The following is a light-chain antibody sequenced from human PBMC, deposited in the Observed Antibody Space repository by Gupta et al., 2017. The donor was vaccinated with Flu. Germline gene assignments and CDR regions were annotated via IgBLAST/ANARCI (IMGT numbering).Light chain of an antibody. J-gene: IGKJ5*01. Sequence: DIQMTQPPSSVSASVGDRVTITCRASHGISNWLAWYQQKPGKAPNLLIHAASSLQSEVPSRFSGSASGTEVTPTISNVQPEDFATNYCQQAYSFPITFGQGTRLEMK. V-gene: IGKV1D-12*01. CDR2: AAS. CDR1: HGISNW. CDR3: QQAYSFPIT.